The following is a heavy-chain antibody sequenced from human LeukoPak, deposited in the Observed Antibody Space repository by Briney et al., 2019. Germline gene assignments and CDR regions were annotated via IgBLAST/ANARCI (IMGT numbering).Heavy chain of an antibody. V-gene: IGHV4-39*07. CDR2: IYHGGST. CDR1: GGSISSSSYY. CDR3: ARDLSASGDHNWFDP. J-gene: IGHJ5*02. D-gene: IGHD3-10*01. Sequence: SETLSLTCTVSGGSISSSSYYWGWIRQPPGKGLEWIGYIYHGGSTSYSPSLKSRVTMSVDRSKNQFSLQLSSVTAADTAVYYCARDLSASGDHNWFDPWGQGTLVTVSS.